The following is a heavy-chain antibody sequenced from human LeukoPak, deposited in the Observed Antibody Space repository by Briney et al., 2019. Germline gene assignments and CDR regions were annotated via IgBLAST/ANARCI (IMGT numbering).Heavy chain of an antibody. Sequence: PGGSLRLSCAASGFTFSSYSMTWVRQAPGKGLEWVSYISSSSSTIYYADSVKGRFTISRDNAKNSLYLQMNSLRAEDTAVYYCARETHYYDSSGSGGVYYYYGMDVWGQGTTVTVSS. V-gene: IGHV3-48*01. J-gene: IGHJ6*02. CDR2: ISSSSSTI. D-gene: IGHD3-22*01. CDR1: GFTFSSYS. CDR3: ARETHYYDSSGSGGVYYYYGMDV.